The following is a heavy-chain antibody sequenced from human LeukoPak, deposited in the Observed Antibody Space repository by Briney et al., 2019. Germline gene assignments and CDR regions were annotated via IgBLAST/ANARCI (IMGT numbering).Heavy chain of an antibody. V-gene: IGHV4-39*01. Sequence: SETLSLTCTVSGGSISSSSYYWGWIRQPPGKGLEWIGSIYYSGSTYYNPSLKSRVTISVDTSKNQFSLKLSSVTAADTAVYYCARPMGRDSSGYFDYWGQGTLVTVSS. J-gene: IGHJ4*02. CDR1: GGSISSSSYY. CDR3: ARPMGRDSSGYFDY. CDR2: IYYSGST. D-gene: IGHD3-22*01.